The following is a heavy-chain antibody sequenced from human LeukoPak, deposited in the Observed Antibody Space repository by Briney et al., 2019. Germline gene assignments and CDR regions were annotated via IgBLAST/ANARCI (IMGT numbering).Heavy chain of an antibody. CDR1: GYTFTSYD. V-gene: IGHV1-8*03. J-gene: IGHJ4*02. CDR3: ARGAYSSSWYDLRHFDY. CDR2: MNPNSGNT. D-gene: IGHD6-13*01. Sequence: ASVKVSCKASGYTFTSYDINWVRQATGQGLEWMGWMNPNSGNTGYAQKFQGRITITRNTSISTAYMELSSLRSEDTAMYYCARGAYSSSWYDLRHFDYWGQGTLVTVSS.